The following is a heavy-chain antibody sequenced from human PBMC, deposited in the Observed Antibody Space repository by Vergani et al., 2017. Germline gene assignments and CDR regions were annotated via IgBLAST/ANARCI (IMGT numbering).Heavy chain of an antibody. D-gene: IGHD4-11*01. V-gene: IGHV4-34*01. J-gene: IGHJ6*03. CDR2: IDHTGRP. CDR3: ARVNTETNGHLYYYYYMDV. Sequence: QVQLQQWGGGLLKPSETLSLTCVVNGGSFTSYHWTWIRQSPGEGLEWVGDIDHTGRPDYTPSLKSRLTMSVDKSRNQFSLTLNSLTATDTAIYFCARVNTETNGHLYYYYYMDVWGQGTAVTVS. CDR1: GGSFTSYH.